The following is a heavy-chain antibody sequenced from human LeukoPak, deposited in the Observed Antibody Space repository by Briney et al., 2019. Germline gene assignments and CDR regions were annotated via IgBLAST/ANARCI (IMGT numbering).Heavy chain of an antibody. J-gene: IGHJ6*02. CDR1: GGSFSGYY. V-gene: IGHV4-34*01. CDR2: INHSGST. Sequence: SETLSLTCAVYGGSFSGYYWSWIRQPPGKGLEWIGEINHSGSTNYNPSLKSRVTISVDTSENQFSLKLSSVTAADTAVYYCASSIRGYYYGMDVWGQGTTVTVSS. CDR3: ASSIRGYYYGMDV. D-gene: IGHD5-12*01.